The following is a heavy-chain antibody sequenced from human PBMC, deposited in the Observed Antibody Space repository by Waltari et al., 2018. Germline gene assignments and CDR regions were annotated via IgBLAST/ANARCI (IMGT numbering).Heavy chain of an antibody. CDR3: AREGVAHWNYNRVYNWFDP. Sequence: QVQLVESGGGVVQPGRSLRLSCAASGFTFRSYAMHWVRTAPGRGLEWVAVISYDGSNKYYADSVKGRFTISRDNSKNTLYLQMNSLRAEDTAVYYCAREGVAHWNYNRVYNWFDPWGQGTLVTVSS. CDR2: ISYDGSNK. D-gene: IGHD1-7*01. V-gene: IGHV3-30-3*01. CDR1: GFTFRSYA. J-gene: IGHJ5*02.